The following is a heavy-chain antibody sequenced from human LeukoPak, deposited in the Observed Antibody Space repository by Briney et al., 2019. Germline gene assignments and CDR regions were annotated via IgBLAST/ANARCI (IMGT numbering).Heavy chain of an antibody. Sequence: PGGSLRLSCAASGFTFSSSAMSWVRQAPGKGLEWVSAISGSGGSTYYADSVKGRFTISRDNSKNTLYLQMNSLRAEDTAVYYCAPDLNRSIAARRDYWGQGTLVTVSS. CDR3: APDLNRSIAARRDY. D-gene: IGHD6-6*01. V-gene: IGHV3-23*01. J-gene: IGHJ4*02. CDR1: GFTFSSSA. CDR2: ISGSGGST.